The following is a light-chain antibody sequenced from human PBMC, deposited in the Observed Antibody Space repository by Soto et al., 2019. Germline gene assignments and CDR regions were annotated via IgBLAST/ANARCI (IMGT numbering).Light chain of an antibody. CDR2: EVT. CDR1: SSDVGGYNY. CDR3: SSYTGGNPSYV. V-gene: IGLV2-14*01. Sequence: QSALTQPASVSGSPGQWITISCTGTSSDVGGYNYVSWYQQHPGKAPKLIIYEVTNRPSGVSNRFSGSKSGNTASLTVSGLQAEDEADYYCSSYTGGNPSYVFGTGTQVTVL. J-gene: IGLJ1*01.